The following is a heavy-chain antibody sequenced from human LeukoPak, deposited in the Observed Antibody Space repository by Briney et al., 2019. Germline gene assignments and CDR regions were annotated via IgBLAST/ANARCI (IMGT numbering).Heavy chain of an antibody. CDR2: IYYSGNT. CDR3: ARQDFWSGYYYDY. CDR1: GGSISSSRYF. V-gene: IGHV4-39*01. J-gene: IGHJ4*02. D-gene: IGHD3-3*01. Sequence: SETLSLTCTVSGGSISSSRYFWGWIRQPPGKGLEWIGNIYYSGNTYYNPSLKSRVTISVDTSKNHSSLKLSSVTAADTAVYYCARQDFWSGYYYDYWGQGTLVTVSS.